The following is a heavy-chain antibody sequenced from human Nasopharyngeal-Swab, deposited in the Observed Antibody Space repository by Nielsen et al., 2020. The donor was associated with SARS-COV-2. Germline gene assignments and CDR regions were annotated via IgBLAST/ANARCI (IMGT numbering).Heavy chain of an antibody. CDR2: IKQDGSEK. CDR1: GFTFSNYW. V-gene: IGHV3-7*01. CDR3: ARVSGMSGYCSGGSCYFDY. D-gene: IGHD2-15*01. Sequence: GESLKISCAASGFTFSNYWMSWVRQAPGKGLAWVANIKQDGSEKHYVDSVKGLFTISRDNAKNSLYLQMNSLRAADTAVYYCARVSGMSGYCSGGSCYFDYWGQGTLVTVSS. J-gene: IGHJ4*02.